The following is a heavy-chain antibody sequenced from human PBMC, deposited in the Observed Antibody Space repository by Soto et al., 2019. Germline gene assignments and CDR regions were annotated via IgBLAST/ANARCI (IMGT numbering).Heavy chain of an antibody. V-gene: IGHV3-23*01. J-gene: IGHJ6*02. CDR3: AKDIRGSTSIGMDV. CDR1: GFTFSSYA. CDR2: ISGSGGST. D-gene: IGHD2-2*01. Sequence: GGSLRLSCAASGFTFSSYAMSWVRQAPGKGLEWVSAISGSGGSTYYADSVKGRFTISRDNSKNTLYLQMNSLRAEDTAVYYCAKDIRGSTSIGMDVWGQGTTVTVSS.